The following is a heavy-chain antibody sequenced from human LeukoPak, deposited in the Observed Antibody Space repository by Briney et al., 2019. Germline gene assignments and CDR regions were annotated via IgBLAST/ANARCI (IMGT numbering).Heavy chain of an antibody. CDR1: GFTFSDYW. V-gene: IGHV3-74*03. CDR2: IKSDGTGI. D-gene: IGHD3-10*01. Sequence: GGSLRLSCTASGFTFSDYWMYWVRQAPGKGLVWVSRIKSDGTGILYEDFAEGRFTISRDDAKNALYLQMTSLREEDTAVYYCVRGQTIDYWGQGILVTVSS. CDR3: VRGQTIDY. J-gene: IGHJ4*02.